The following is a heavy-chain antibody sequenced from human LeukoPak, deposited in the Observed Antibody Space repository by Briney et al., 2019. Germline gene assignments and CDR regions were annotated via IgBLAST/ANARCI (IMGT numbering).Heavy chain of an antibody. V-gene: IGHV3-43D*04. CDR1: GFTFDDYG. D-gene: IGHD5-18*01. CDR3: ARDLWIQLPNWFDP. Sequence: GGSLRLSCAASGFTFDDYGMHWVRQPPGRGLEWVSLISWDGDSTYYAASVKGRFTISRDNAKNSLYLQMNSLRAEDTAVYYCARDLWIQLPNWFDPWGQGTLVTVSS. CDR2: ISWDGDST. J-gene: IGHJ5*02.